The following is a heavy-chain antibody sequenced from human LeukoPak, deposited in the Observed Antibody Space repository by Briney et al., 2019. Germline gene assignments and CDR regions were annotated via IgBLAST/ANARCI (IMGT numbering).Heavy chain of an antibody. J-gene: IGHJ4*02. CDR2: ISGSGGST. CDR1: GFTFSSYA. D-gene: IGHD6-19*01. V-gene: IGHV3-23*01. CDR3: AKERNLEIAVAGTIFDC. Sequence: GGSLRLSGAASGFTFSSYAMSWVRQAPGKGLEWVSAISGSGGSTYYADSVKGRFTISRDNSKNMIYLEMNSLRAEDTAVYYCAKERNLEIAVAGTIFDCWGQGTLVTVSS.